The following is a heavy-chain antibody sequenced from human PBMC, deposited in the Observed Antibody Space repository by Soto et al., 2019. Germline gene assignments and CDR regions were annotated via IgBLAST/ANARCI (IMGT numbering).Heavy chain of an antibody. CDR3: ARSSITIFGVVKNNWFDP. J-gene: IGHJ5*02. V-gene: IGHV4-39*01. CDR1: GGSISSSSYY. CDR2: IYYSGST. Sequence: SETLSLTCTVSGGSISSSSYYWGWIRQPPGKGLEWIGSIYYSGSTYYNPSLKSRVTISVDTSKNQFSLKLSSVTAADTAVYYCARSSITIFGVVKNNWFDPWGQGTLVTVSS. D-gene: IGHD3-3*01.